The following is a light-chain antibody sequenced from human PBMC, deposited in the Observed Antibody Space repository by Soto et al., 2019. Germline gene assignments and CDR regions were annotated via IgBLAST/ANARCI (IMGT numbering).Light chain of an antibody. CDR1: QSISSW. CDR2: AAS. V-gene: IGKV1-5*01. CDR3: QQFNDYPIT. J-gene: IGKJ5*01. Sequence: DIQMTPSPSTLSASVGDRVTITCRASQSISSWLAWYQQKPGKAPKLLMYAASTLQRGVPSRFSGSGSGTEFTLAISSLQPEDFATYYCQQFNDYPITCGQGTRLEL.